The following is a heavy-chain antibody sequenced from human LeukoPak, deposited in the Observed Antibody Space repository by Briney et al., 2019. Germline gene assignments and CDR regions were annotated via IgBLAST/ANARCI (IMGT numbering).Heavy chain of an antibody. CDR2: IYPGDSDT. J-gene: IGHJ4*02. CDR1: GYRFTSYW. Sequence: GESLKISCQGSGYRFTSYWIGWVRRMPGKGLEWMGVIYPGDSDTRYSPSFQGQVTISADKSISTAYLQWSSLKASDTAMYYCVKRGSYIDYWGQGTLVTVSS. CDR3: VKRGSYIDY. V-gene: IGHV5-51*01. D-gene: IGHD3-10*01.